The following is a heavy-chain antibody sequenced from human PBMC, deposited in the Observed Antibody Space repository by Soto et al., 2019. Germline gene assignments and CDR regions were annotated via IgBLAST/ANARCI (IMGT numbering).Heavy chain of an antibody. D-gene: IGHD6-19*01. V-gene: IGHV1-69*02. Sequence: QVQLVQSGAEVKKPGSSVKVSCKASGGTFSSYTISWVRQAPGQGLEWMGRIIPILGIANYAQKFQGRVRSTADKSTSKAYLELSSLRSEDPAVYDCARTSQWLGYDAFDIWGPGTMVTVSS. J-gene: IGHJ3*02. CDR2: IIPILGIA. CDR3: ARTSQWLGYDAFDI. CDR1: GGTFSSYT.